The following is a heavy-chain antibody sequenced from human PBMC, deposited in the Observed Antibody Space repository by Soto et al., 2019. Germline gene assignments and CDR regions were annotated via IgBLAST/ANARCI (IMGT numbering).Heavy chain of an antibody. V-gene: IGHV4-59*08. J-gene: IGHJ6*03. CDR1: GGSISSYY. CDR3: ARRRTQRQLNYDYSYYMDV. Sequence: QVQLQESGPGLVKPSETLSLTCTVSGGSISSYYWSWIRQPPGKGLEWIGYIYYSGSTNYNPSLKSRGTLSGDTSKNQCALKLRSVTAADTAVYYCARRRTQRQLNYDYSYYMDVWGKGTTVTVSS. D-gene: IGHD5-18*01. CDR2: IYYSGST.